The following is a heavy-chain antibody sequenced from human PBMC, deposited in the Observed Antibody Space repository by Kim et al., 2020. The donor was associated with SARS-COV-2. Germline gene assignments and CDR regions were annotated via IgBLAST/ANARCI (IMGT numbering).Heavy chain of an antibody. CDR3: ASQYGSGSYWIDY. D-gene: IGHD3-10*01. V-gene: IGHV3-53*04. Sequence: GGSLRLSCAASGFNVSDNYMSWVRQAPGKGLEWVSVIYSGGSTYYADSAKGRFTISRHNSKNTLYLQMNSLRAEDTAIYYCASQYGSGSYWIDYWGQGTLVTVSS. CDR2: IYSGGST. J-gene: IGHJ4*02. CDR1: GFNVSDNY.